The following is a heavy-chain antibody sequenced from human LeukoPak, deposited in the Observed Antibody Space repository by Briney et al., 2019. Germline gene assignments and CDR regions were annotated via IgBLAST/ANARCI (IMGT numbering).Heavy chain of an antibody. V-gene: IGHV4-59*01. CDR1: GASINNYF. CDR2: MYSSGSS. D-gene: IGHD5-24*01. J-gene: IGHJ4*02. Sequence: SETLSLACTVSGASINNYFWSWVRQPPGKGLEWIGYMYSSGSSTYNPSLKSRVTMSIDPSRNQLSLRVTSVTAADTAVYYCARGGWLKTSYYFDFWGQGSLVTVSS. CDR3: ARGGWLKTSYYFDF.